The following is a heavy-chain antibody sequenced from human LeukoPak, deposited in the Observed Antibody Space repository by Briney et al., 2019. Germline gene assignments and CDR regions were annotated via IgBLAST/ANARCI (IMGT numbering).Heavy chain of an antibody. J-gene: IGHJ2*01. D-gene: IGHD3-22*01. Sequence: GGSLRLSCAASGFTVSSNYMSWVRQAPGKGLEWVSVIYSGGSTYYADSVKGRFTISRDNAKNSLYLQMNSLRAEDTAVYYCARVYDSSGYFPGWYFDLWGRGTLVTVSS. CDR3: ARVYDSSGYFPGWYFDL. CDR2: IYSGGST. CDR1: GFTVSSNY. V-gene: IGHV3-53*01.